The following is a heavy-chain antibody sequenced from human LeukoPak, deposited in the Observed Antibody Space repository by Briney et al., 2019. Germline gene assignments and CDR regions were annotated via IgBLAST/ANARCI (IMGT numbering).Heavy chain of an antibody. D-gene: IGHD2-21*02. CDR1: GFTFSSYA. CDR2: IYSGGST. J-gene: IGHJ4*02. CDR3: ASEGYCGGDCYFDY. V-gene: IGHV3-66*01. Sequence: GGSLRLSCAASGFTFSSYAMSWVRQAPGKGLEWVSVIYSGGSTYYADSVKGRFTISRDNSKNTLYLQMNSLRAEDTAVYYCASEGYCGGDCYFDYWGQGTLVTVSS.